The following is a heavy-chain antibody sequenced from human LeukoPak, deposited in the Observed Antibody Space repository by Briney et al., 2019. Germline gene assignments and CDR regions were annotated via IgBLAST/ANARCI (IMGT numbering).Heavy chain of an antibody. CDR1: GFTFSDYY. V-gene: IGHV3-11*04. D-gene: IGHD3-10*01. Sequence: GGSLRLSCAASGFTFSDYYMSWIRQAPGKGLEWVSYISSSGSTIYYADSVKGRFTISRDNTKNSVYLQMNSLRAEDTAVYYCAREITMVRGATFDYWGQGTLVTVSS. CDR2: ISSSGSTI. J-gene: IGHJ4*02. CDR3: AREITMVRGATFDY.